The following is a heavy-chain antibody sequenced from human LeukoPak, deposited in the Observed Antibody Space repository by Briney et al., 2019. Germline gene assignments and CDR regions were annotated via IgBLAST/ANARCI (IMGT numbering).Heavy chain of an antibody. J-gene: IGHJ3*02. V-gene: IGHV4-59*12. Sequence: SETLSLTCTVSGGSISSYYWSWIRQPPGKGLEWIGYIYYSGSTYYNPSLKSRVTISVDTSKNQFSLKLSSVTAADTAVYYCAREGGSYYEGSAFDIWGQGTMVTVSS. CDR3: AREGGSYYEGSAFDI. D-gene: IGHD1-26*01. CDR1: GGSISSYY. CDR2: IYYSGST.